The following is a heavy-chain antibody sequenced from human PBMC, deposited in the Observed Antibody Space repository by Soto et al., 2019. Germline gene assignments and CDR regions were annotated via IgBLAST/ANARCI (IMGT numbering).Heavy chain of an antibody. V-gene: IGHV3-53*01. D-gene: IGHD2-8*02. CDR2: INAGGTT. Sequence: GGSLRLSCAASGFTVGLNFMTWVRQAPGKGLEWVSVINAGGTTYYADSVKGRFTISRDNSKNTLYLQMNSLRAEDTAVYYCAKGKGTGVTRVGAFDIWGQGTMVTVSS. J-gene: IGHJ3*02. CDR1: GFTVGLNF. CDR3: AKGKGTGVTRVGAFDI.